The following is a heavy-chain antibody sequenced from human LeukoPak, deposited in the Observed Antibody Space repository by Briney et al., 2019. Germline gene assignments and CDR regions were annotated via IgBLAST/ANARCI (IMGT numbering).Heavy chain of an antibody. CDR3: ARDPPAVAANTYG. D-gene: IGHD6-6*01. Sequence: GSLRLSCAASGFTVSNNYMRWVRQAPGKGLEWVSLIYSGGATFYADAVKGRFTISRDGSKNTLYLQMNSLRAEDTAVYYCARDPPAVAANTYGWGQGTLVTVSS. CDR1: GFTVSNNY. V-gene: IGHV3-66*01. J-gene: IGHJ4*02. CDR2: IYSGGAT.